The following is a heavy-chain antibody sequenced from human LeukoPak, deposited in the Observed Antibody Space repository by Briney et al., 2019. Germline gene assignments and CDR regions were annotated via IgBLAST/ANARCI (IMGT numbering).Heavy chain of an antibody. CDR1: GYTFTGYY. CDR3: ARELESIAAARGLPYYGMDV. CDR2: INPNSGGT. D-gene: IGHD6-13*01. V-gene: IGHV1-2*04. J-gene: IGHJ6*02. Sequence: ASVKVSCKASGYTFTGYYMHWVRQAPGQGLEWMGWINPNSGGTNYAQKFQGWVTMTRDTSISTAYMELSRLRSDDTAVYYCARELESIAAARGLPYYGMDVWGQGTTVTVSS.